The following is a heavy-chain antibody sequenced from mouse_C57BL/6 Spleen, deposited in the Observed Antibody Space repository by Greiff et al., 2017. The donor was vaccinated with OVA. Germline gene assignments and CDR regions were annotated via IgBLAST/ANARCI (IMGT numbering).Heavy chain of an antibody. J-gene: IGHJ1*03. D-gene: IGHD1-1*01. Sequence: QVQLKQPGAELVMPGASVKLSCKASGYTFTSYWMHWVKQRPGQGLEWIGEIDPSDSYTNYNQKFKGKSTLTVDKSSSTAYMQLSSLTSEDSAVYYCARFRGSSYEYFDVWGTGTTVTVSS. CDR2: IDPSDSYT. CDR1: GYTFTSYW. CDR3: ARFRGSSYEYFDV. V-gene: IGHV1-69*01.